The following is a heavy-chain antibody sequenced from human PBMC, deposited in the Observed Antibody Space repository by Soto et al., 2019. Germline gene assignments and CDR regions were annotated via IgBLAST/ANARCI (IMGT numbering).Heavy chain of an antibody. J-gene: IGHJ6*02. D-gene: IGHD3-16*02. Sequence: HPGGSLRLSCAASGFTFSSYAMSWVRQAPGKGLEWVSAISGSGGSTYYADSVKGRFTISRDNSKNTLYLQMNSLRAEDTAVYYCASDGGVIGTYYYYGMDVWGQGTTVTVSS. CDR3: ASDGGVIGTYYYYGMDV. V-gene: IGHV3-23*01. CDR1: GFTFSSYA. CDR2: ISGSGGST.